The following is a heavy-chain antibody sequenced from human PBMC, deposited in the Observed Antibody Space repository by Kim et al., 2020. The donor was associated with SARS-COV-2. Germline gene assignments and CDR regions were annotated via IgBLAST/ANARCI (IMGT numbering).Heavy chain of an antibody. CDR3: AKVRLGALYSEFDY. J-gene: IGHJ4*02. D-gene: IGHD2-15*01. V-gene: IGHV3-9*01. Sequence: YVDSVKGRFTISRDNAKNSLFLQMNSLRVEDTALYYCAKVRLGALYSEFDYWGQGTLVTVSS.